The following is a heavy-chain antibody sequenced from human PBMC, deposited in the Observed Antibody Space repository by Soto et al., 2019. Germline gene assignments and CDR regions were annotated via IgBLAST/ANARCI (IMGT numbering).Heavy chain of an antibody. CDR3: ARTLYCDHVAY. D-gene: IGHD4-17*01. CDR2: MKPNSGNT. V-gene: IGHV1-8*01. CDR1: GYTFTSYD. J-gene: IGHJ4*02. Sequence: QVQLVQSGAEVKKPGASVKVSCKASGYTFTSYDINWVRQATGQGLEWMGWMKPNSGNTGYAQKFQGRVTITRNTSISIAYMDLSSLRSEDKAVYYCARTLYCDHVAYWGQRTLVTVSS.